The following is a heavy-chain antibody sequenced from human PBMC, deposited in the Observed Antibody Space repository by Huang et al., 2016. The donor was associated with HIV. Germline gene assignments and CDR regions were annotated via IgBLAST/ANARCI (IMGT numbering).Heavy chain of an antibody. Sequence: QVQLRQWGAGLVKPSETLSLTCAVYGGSFSGYYWTWIRQSPGKGLEGIGEINHIGKTNHPPSLKSRVKISKDTTKNPFSLQLTSVSAADTGGYFCAREKAADSAWYGVYYFDYWGEGALVTVTS. D-gene: IGHD6-19*01. V-gene: IGHV4-34*01. CDR2: INHIGKT. J-gene: IGHJ4*02. CDR3: AREKAADSAWYGVYYFDY. CDR1: GGSFSGYY.